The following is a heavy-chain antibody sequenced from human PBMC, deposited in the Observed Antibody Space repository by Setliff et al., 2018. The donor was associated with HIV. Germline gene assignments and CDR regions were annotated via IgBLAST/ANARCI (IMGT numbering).Heavy chain of an antibody. Sequence: PSETLSLTCSVSGISIHGYYWSWIRQSPRTRLEWIGYVSSIGNTNYNPSLKSRVTISVDTSKNQFSLQLNSVPADVPAVYFCGRTRAPYFFDFWG. D-gene: IGHD1-26*01. CDR1: GISIHGYY. V-gene: IGHV4-4*08. CDR3: GRTRAPYFFDF. J-gene: IGHJ4*01. CDR2: VSSIGNT.